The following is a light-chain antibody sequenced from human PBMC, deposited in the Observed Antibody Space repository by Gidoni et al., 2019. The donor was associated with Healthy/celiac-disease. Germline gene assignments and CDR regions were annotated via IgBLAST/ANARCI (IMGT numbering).Light chain of an antibody. CDR3: QQSDSTPWT. CDR2: AAS. V-gene: IGKV1-39*01. Sequence: DIQMTQSQSSLSASVGDRVTITCRASQSISSYLNWYQQKPGKAPKLLIYAASSLQSGVPSRFSGSGSGTDFTLTISSLQPEDFATYYCQQSDSTPWTFGQGTKVEIK. CDR1: QSISSY. J-gene: IGKJ1*01.